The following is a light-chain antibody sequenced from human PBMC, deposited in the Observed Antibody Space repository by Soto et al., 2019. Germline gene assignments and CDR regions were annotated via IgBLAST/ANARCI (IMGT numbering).Light chain of an antibody. Sequence: DILMTQSPSTLSASVGDRVTITFRASQSISRWLAWYQQKPGKAPKLLMYDASNLESGVPLRFSGSGSGTEFTLTISSLQPDDFGTYYCQQYNNYPTWTLGQGTKVDIK. V-gene: IGKV1-5*01. J-gene: IGKJ1*01. CDR2: DAS. CDR1: QSISRW. CDR3: QQYNNYPTWT.